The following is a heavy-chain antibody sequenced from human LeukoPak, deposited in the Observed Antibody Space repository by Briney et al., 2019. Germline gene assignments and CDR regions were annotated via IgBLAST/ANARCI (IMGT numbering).Heavy chain of an antibody. CDR2: MDPDSGNT. CDR1: GYTLSSYD. CDR3: ARGHGSSSWYNRWFDP. V-gene: IGHV1-8*01. D-gene: IGHD6-13*01. J-gene: IGHJ5*02. Sequence: ASVKVSCKASGYTLSSYDINWVRQATGQGPEWMGWMDPDSGNTAYAQKFQGRVTMTRNTSITTAYMELSSLRSEDTAVYYCARGHGSSSWYNRWFDPWGQGTLVTVSS.